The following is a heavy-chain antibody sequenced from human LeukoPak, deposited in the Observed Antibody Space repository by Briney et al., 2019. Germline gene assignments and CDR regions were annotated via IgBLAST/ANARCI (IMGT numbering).Heavy chain of an antibody. D-gene: IGHD3-10*01. CDR2: VTTTDRTT. Sequence: GGSLRLSCSVSGFTFSNYEMNWVRQAPGKGLEWVSYVTTTDRTTYYADSVKGRFTISRDNSKNTLYLQMNSLRAEDTAVYYCAKSEAFNPYRSGSIVGYFDYWGQGTLVTVSS. V-gene: IGHV3-48*03. J-gene: IGHJ4*02. CDR3: AKSEAFNPYRSGSIVGYFDY. CDR1: GFTFSNYE.